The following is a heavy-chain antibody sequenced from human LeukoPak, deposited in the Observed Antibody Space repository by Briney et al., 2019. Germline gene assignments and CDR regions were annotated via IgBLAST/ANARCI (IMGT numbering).Heavy chain of an antibody. V-gene: IGHV4-39*01. CDR1: GGTISSNSYY. CDR3: ARQRIGDYGDYSDY. CDR2: MYDSGRT. D-gene: IGHD4-17*01. J-gene: IGHJ4*02. Sequence: SETLSLTCTFSGGTISSNSYYWGWLRQPPGKGLEWLRSMYDSGRTYYNPSLKSRVTMSADTSKNQFSLKLRSVTAADTAVYYCARQRIGDYGDYSDYWGQGTLVTVSS.